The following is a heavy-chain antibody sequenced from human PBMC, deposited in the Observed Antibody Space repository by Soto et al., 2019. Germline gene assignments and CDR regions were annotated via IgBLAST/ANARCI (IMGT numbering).Heavy chain of an antibody. V-gene: IGHV3-23*01. Sequence: EVQLLESGGGLVQPGGSLRLSCAASGFTFNTYVMNWVRQAPGKGLEWVSTISYSADKTHYADSVKGRFTISRDDSRDTLFLQMNSLRADDAAVYYCARRARTATTNWGAFAVWGQGTMVTVSS. CDR3: ARRARTATTNWGAFAV. J-gene: IGHJ3*01. CDR1: GFTFNTYV. D-gene: IGHD1-7*01. CDR2: ISYSADKT.